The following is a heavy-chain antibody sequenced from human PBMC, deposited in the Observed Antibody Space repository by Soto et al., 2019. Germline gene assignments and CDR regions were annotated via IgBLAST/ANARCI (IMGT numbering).Heavy chain of an antibody. V-gene: IGHV4-31*03. CDR1: GGSISSGGYY. D-gene: IGHD4-17*01. CDR3: AGGGDDYGDYAGYFQH. J-gene: IGHJ1*01. CDR2: IYYSGST. Sequence: QVQLQESGPGLVKPSQTLSLTCTVSGGSISSGGYYWSWIRQHPGKGLEWIGYIYYSGSTYYNPSLKSRVTISVDTSKNQFSLKLSSVTAGDTAVYYCAGGGDDYGDYAGYFQHWGQGTLVTVSS.